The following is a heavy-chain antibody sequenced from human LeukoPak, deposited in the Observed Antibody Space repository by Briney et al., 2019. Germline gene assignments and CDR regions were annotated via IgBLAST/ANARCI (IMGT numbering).Heavy chain of an antibody. Sequence: PGGSLRLSCAASGFTFSSYGMHWVRQAPGKGLEWVAVISYDGSNKYYADSVKGRLTISRDNSKNTLYLQMNSLRAEDTAVYYCANDRRGLHYDFWSGYPFDPWGQGTLVTVSS. CDR2: ISYDGSNK. J-gene: IGHJ5*02. V-gene: IGHV3-30*18. CDR1: GFTFSSYG. CDR3: ANDRRGLHYDFWSGYPFDP. D-gene: IGHD3-3*01.